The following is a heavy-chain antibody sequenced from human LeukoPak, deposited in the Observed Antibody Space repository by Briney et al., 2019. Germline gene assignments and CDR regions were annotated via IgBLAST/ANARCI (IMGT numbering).Heavy chain of an antibody. CDR3: ARGAMVLLNY. Sequence: SSETLSLTCAVSGGSISSGGYSWSWIRQPPGKGLEWIGYIYYSGSTNYNPSLKSRVTISVDTSKNQFSLKLSSVTAADTAVYYCARGAMVLLNYWGQGTLVTVSS. CDR2: IYYSGST. D-gene: IGHD5-18*01. J-gene: IGHJ4*02. CDR1: GGSISSGGYS. V-gene: IGHV4-61*08.